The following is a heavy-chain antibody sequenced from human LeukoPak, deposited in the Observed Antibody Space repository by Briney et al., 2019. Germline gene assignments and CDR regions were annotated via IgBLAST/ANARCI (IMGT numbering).Heavy chain of an antibody. CDR2: ISAYNGNT. CDR3: ARSEGYCSSTSCYIEDY. J-gene: IGHJ4*02. CDR1: GYTFTSYG. D-gene: IGHD2-2*02. V-gene: IGHV1-18*01. Sequence: GASVKVSCKASGYTFTSYGISWVRQAPGQGLEWMGWISAYNGNTNYAQKLQGRVTMTTDTSTSTAYMELRSLRSYDTAVYYCARSEGYCSSTSCYIEDYWGQGSLVTVSS.